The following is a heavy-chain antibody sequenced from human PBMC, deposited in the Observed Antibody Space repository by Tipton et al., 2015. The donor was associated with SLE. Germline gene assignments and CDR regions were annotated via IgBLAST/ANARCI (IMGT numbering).Heavy chain of an antibody. J-gene: IGHJ6*03. V-gene: IGHV4-38-2*02. CDR2: INHSGST. Sequence: TLSLTCTVFGYSINNGFYWGWIRQPPGKGLEWIGIINHSGSTYYNVSLKSRVTISIDTSKNQFSLRLSSVTAADTAVYYCARDSYDFWSGYTPSGTMDVWGKGTTVTVSS. CDR1: GYSINNGFY. CDR3: ARDSYDFWSGYTPSGTMDV. D-gene: IGHD3-3*01.